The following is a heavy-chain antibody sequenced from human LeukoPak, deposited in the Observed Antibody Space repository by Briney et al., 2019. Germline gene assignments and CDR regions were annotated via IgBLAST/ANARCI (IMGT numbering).Heavy chain of an antibody. CDR3: ARARAYYDSSGYYYPIVYFDY. CDR2: IYTRGST. J-gene: IGHJ4*02. Sequence: PSETLSLTCTVSGGSISSYYWSWIRQPAGKGLEWIGRIYTRGSTNYNPSLKSRVTMSVDTSKNQFSLKLSSVTAADTAVYYCARARAYYDSSGYYYPIVYFDYWGQGTLVTVSS. CDR1: GGSISSYY. D-gene: IGHD3-22*01. V-gene: IGHV4-4*07.